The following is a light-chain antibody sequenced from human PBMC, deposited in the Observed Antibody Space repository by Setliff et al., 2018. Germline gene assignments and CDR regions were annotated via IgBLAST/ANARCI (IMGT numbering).Light chain of an antibody. V-gene: IGLV2-23*02. J-gene: IGLJ3*02. CDR3: CSYVTGGTLA. Sequence: QSVLPQPASVSGSPGQSITISCAGTSSDIGSYHLISWYQQHPGKVPKLMIYEVNKRPSGVSNRFSGSKSGNTASLTISGLQAEDEGDYYCCSYVTGGTLAFGGGTKVTVL. CDR2: EVN. CDR1: SSDIGSYHL.